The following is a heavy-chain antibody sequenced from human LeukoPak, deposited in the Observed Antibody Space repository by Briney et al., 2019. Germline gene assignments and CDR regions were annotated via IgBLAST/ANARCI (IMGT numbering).Heavy chain of an antibody. CDR3: ARERSHFWYMDV. V-gene: IGHV4-59*11. CDR1: DDSTSSHY. J-gene: IGHJ6*03. D-gene: IGHD3-10*01. Sequence: PSETLSLTCTVSDDSTSSHYWRWIRQSPGKGLEWLGFIHHSGSTDYNPSLRSRVSISIDTSKSQFTLNPRSVTAADSAIYYCARERSHFWYMDVWGKGTTVTVSS. CDR2: IHHSGST.